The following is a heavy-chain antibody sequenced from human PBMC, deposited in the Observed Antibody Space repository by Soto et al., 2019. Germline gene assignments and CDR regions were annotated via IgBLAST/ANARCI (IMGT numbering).Heavy chain of an antibody. Sequence: EVQLLESGGGLVQPGGSLRLSCAASGFTFSSYAMSWVRQAPGKGLEWVSAISGSGGSTYYADSVKGRFTISRDNSKNTLYLQMNSLTAEDTAVYYCAKDGTYYYASSGYSLYYYYGMDAWGQGTTVTVSS. V-gene: IGHV3-23*01. CDR2: ISGSGGST. J-gene: IGHJ6*02. CDR3: AKDGTYYYASSGYSLYYYYGMDA. D-gene: IGHD3-22*01. CDR1: GFTFSSYA.